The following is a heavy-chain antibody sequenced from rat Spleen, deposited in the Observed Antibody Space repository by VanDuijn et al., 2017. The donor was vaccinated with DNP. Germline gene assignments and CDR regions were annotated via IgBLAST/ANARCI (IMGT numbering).Heavy chain of an antibody. CDR3: ARTGLHSTYIPFDY. D-gene: IGHD1-2*01. J-gene: IGHJ2*01. CDR1: GYSITSNY. CDR2: ISYSGST. Sequence: EVQLQESGPGLVRPSQSLSLTCSVTGYSITSNYWGWIRKFPGNKMEWIGHISYSGSTSYNPSLKSRISITRDTSKNQFFLQLNSVTTEDTATYYCARTGLHSTYIPFDYWGQGVTVTVSS. V-gene: IGHV3-1*01.